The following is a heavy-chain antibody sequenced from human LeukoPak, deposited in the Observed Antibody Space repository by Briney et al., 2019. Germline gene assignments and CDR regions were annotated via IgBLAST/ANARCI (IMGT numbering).Heavy chain of an antibody. CDR1: GFTFSSYA. CDR3: AKALYYYDSSGYYYPYYFDY. CDR2: ISGSGGST. J-gene: IGHJ4*02. V-gene: IGHV3-23*01. Sequence: PGGSLRLSCAASGFTFSSYAMSWVRQAPGGELEWVSAISGSGGSTYYADSVTGRFTISRDNSKNTLYLQMNSLRAEDTAVYYCAKALYYYDSSGYYYPYYFDYWGQGTLVTVSS. D-gene: IGHD3-22*01.